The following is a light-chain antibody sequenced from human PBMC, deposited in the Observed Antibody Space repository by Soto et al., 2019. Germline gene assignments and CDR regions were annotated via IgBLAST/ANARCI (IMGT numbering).Light chain of an antibody. V-gene: IGKV1-27*01. J-gene: IGKJ4*01. CDR3: QKYNSAPRT. CDR1: QGISHY. CDR2: AAS. Sequence: DVQMTQAPSSLSASVGDRVTITCRASQGISHYLAWYQQKPGKVPKLLIYAASILQSGVPSRFSGSGSGTDFTLTISSLQPEDVATYYCQKYNSAPRTFGGGTKVEIK.